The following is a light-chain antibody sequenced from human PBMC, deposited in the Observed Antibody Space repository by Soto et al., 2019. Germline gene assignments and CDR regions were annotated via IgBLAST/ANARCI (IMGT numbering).Light chain of an antibody. CDR1: QIVSNV. CDR2: DVS. V-gene: IGKV1-5*01. J-gene: IGKJ1*01. Sequence: DIQMTLSPTTLSASVGDRVTITCRASQIVSNVLAWFQQKPGKGPELLIYDVSNLQSGVPSRFSGSGSGTEFTLTISSLQPDDFAVYYCQQYYRYPWTFGQGTQVEIK. CDR3: QQYYRYPWT.